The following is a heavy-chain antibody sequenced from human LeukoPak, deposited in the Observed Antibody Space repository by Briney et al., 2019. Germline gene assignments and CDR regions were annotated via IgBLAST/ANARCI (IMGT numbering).Heavy chain of an antibody. Sequence: SETLSLTCTVSGGSISSYYWSWIRQPPGKGLEWIGYIYYSGSTNYNPSLKSRVTISVDTSKNKFSLKLSSVTAADTAVYYCARGPNRSFDWLSQNYYYYGMDVWGQGTTVTVSS. D-gene: IGHD3-9*01. CDR3: ARGPNRSFDWLSQNYYYYGMDV. CDR1: GGSISSYY. CDR2: IYYSGST. V-gene: IGHV4-59*01. J-gene: IGHJ6*02.